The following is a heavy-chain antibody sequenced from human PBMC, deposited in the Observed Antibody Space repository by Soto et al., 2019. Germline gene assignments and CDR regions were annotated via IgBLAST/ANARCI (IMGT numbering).Heavy chain of an antibody. CDR3: ARDKVVPAAWAYYFDY. CDR1: GFNFGASW. D-gene: IGHD2-2*01. Sequence: PGGSLRLSCAASGFNFGASWMAWVRQAPGKGLEWVADIKRTGSEKYYVDSVKGRVTISRDNARKSLYLQMNSLRAEDTAVYYCARDKVVPAAWAYYFDYWGQGTLVTVSS. CDR2: IKRTGSEK. J-gene: IGHJ4*02. V-gene: IGHV3-7*01.